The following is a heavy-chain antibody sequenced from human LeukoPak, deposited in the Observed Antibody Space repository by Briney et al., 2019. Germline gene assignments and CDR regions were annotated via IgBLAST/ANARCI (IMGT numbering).Heavy chain of an antibody. CDR2: ISGSGGST. J-gene: IGHJ4*02. V-gene: IGHV3-23*01. D-gene: IGHD3-22*01. CDR1: GFTFSSYA. CDR3: AKQVAPYYYDSSGYYYDY. Sequence: PGGSQRLSCAASGFTFSSYAMSWVRQAPGKGLEWVSAISGSGGSTYYADSVKGWFTISRDNSKNTLYLQMNSLRAEDTAVYYCAKQVAPYYYDSSGYYYDYWGQGTLVTVSS.